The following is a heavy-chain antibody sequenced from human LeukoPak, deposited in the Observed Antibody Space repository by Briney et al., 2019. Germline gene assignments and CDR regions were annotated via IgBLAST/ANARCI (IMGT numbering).Heavy chain of an antibody. V-gene: IGHV4-59*01. J-gene: IGHJ5*02. CDR3: ASGQYYYGSGSHYRWFDP. D-gene: IGHD3-10*01. CDR2: IYYSGST. CDR1: GGSISSYY. Sequence: SETLSLTRTVSGGSISSYYWRWIRQPPGKGLEWIGYIYYSGSTNYNPSLKSRVTISVDTSKNQFSLKLSSVTAADTAVYYCASGQYYYGSGSHYRWFDPWGQGTLVTVSS.